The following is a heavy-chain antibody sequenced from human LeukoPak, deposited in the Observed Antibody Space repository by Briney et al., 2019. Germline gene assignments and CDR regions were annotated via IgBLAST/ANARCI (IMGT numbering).Heavy chain of an antibody. V-gene: IGHV4-4*07. CDR3: ARGYYGGAVDS. Sequence: PSETLSLTCTVSGGSISSYYWSWIRQPAGKGLEWIGHMYTSGSTNYNPSLKSRVTMSADTSKNQFSLKLSSVTAADTALYYCARGYYGGAVDSWGQGILVIVSS. CDR2: MYTSGST. D-gene: IGHD3-16*01. CDR1: GGSISSYY. J-gene: IGHJ4*02.